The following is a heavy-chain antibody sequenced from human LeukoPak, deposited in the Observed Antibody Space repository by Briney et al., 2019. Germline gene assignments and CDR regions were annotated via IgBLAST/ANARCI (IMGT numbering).Heavy chain of an antibody. CDR1: GFTVSNNY. J-gene: IGHJ3*02. CDR3: ARGLYSSGYYYDAFVI. Sequence: GGSLRLSCAASGFTVSNNYMSWVRQAPGKGLEWVSLIYSGGSTHYTDSVKGRFNISRDNSKNTLYLQMNSLRAEDTAVYYCARGLYSSGYYYDAFVIWGQGTMVTVSS. V-gene: IGHV3-66*01. D-gene: IGHD3-22*01. CDR2: IYSGGST.